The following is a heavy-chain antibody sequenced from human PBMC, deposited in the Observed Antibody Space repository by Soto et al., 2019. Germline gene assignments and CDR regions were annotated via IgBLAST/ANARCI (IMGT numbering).Heavy chain of an antibody. CDR1: GYTFTSYG. J-gene: IGHJ6*02. CDR3: ARDLGYSSHLYYYYYGMDV. D-gene: IGHD6-13*01. CDR2: ISAYNGNT. Sequence: ASVKVSCKASGYTFTSYGISWGRQAPGQRLEWMGWISAYNGNTNYAQKLQGRVTMTTDTSTSTAYMELRSLRSDDTAVYYCARDLGYSSHLYYYYYGMDVWGQGTTVTVSS. V-gene: IGHV1-18*01.